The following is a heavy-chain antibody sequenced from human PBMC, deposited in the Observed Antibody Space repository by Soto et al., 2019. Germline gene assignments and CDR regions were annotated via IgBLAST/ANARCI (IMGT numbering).Heavy chain of an antibody. CDR2: MNPNSGNT. CDR1: GYTFANFD. CDR3: ARDGPPRGYSNYGSRGRYYYYGMDV. D-gene: IGHD4-4*01. Sequence: GASVKVSCKASGYTFANFDINWVRQATGRGLEWMGWMNPNSGNTGNAQNFQGRVTMTRDTSISTAYMELSSLRSEDTAVYYCARDGPPRGYSNYGSRGRYYYYGMDVWGQGTTVTVSS. J-gene: IGHJ6*02. V-gene: IGHV1-8*01.